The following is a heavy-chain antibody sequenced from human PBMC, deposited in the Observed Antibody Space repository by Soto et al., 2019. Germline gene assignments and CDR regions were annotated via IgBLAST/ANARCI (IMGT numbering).Heavy chain of an antibody. D-gene: IGHD2-21*02. CDR2: IIPICGTA. V-gene: IGHV1-69*01. CDR1: GSTFSSYA. CDR3: ARGGGCGGDCYYYYYDMDV. Sequence: QVQLVQSGAEVKKPGSSVKVSCKASGSTFSSYAISWVRQAPGQGLEWMGGIIPICGTANYAQKFQGRVTITADESTSTAYMELSSLRSEDTAVYYCARGGGCGGDCYYYYYDMDVWGQGTTLTVSS. J-gene: IGHJ6*02.